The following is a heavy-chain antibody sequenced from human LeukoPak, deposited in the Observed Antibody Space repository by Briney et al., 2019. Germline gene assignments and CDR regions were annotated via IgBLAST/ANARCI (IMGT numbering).Heavy chain of an antibody. J-gene: IGHJ4*02. D-gene: IGHD3-22*01. V-gene: IGHV3-30*04. Sequence: GGSLRLSCAASGFTFSSYAMHWVRQAPGKGLEWVAVISYDGSNKYYADSVKGRFTISRDNSKNTLYLQMNSLRAEDTAVYHCARAYYDNSGYYYVYFDYWGQGTLVTVSS. CDR2: ISYDGSNK. CDR3: ARAYYDNSGYYYVYFDY. CDR1: GFTFSSYA.